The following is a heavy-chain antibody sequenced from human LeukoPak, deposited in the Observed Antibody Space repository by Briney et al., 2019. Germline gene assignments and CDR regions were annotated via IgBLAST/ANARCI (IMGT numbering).Heavy chain of an antibody. CDR2: IYHSGST. J-gene: IGHJ4*02. CDR3: ARGGLGPFDY. V-gene: IGHV4-30-2*01. CDR1: GGSIISGGYS. Sequence: PSETLSLTCAVAGGSIISGGYSWSWIRQPPGKGLEWIGYIYHSGSTSYNPSFKSRVTVSVDNANNPFSLRLSSVTAADTAVYYCARGGLGPFDYWGQGTLVTVSS. D-gene: IGHD6-19*01.